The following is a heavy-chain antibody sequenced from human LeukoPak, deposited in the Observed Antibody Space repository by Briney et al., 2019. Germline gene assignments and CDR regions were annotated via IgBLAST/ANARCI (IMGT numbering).Heavy chain of an antibody. Sequence: GRSLRLSCAASGFTFSSYGMHWVRLAPGKGLEWVAVIWYDGSNEYYADSVKGRFTISRDNSKNTLYLQMNNLRAKDTAVYYCAKTHSNSWAYFDYWGQGTLVTVSS. CDR2: IWYDGSNE. D-gene: IGHD6-13*01. CDR3: AKTHSNSWAYFDY. CDR1: GFTFSSYG. J-gene: IGHJ4*02. V-gene: IGHV3-33*06.